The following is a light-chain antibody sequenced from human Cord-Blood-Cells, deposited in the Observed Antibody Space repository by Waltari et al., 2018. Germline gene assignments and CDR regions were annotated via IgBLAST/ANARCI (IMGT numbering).Light chain of an antibody. J-gene: IGLJ2*01. CDR2: GKN. Sequence: SSELTQDPAVSVALGQTVRITCQGDRLRSYYASWYQQKPGQAPVLVIYGKNNRPSGTPDRFSGSRSGNTASLTITGAQAEDEADYYCNSRDSSGNHVVFGGGTKLTVL. CDR3: NSRDSSGNHVV. CDR1: RLRSYY. V-gene: IGLV3-19*01.